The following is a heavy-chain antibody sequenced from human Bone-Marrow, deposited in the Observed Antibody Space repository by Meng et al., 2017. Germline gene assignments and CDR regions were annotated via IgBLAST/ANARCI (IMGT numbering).Heavy chain of an antibody. CDR1: GGSISSYY. CDR3: ASSGYSSSWYFRTGYYYYYGMDV. J-gene: IGHJ6*02. D-gene: IGHD6-13*01. Sequence: SETLSLTCTVSGGSISSYYWSWIRQPPGKGLEWIGYIYYSGSTNYNPSLKSRVTISVDTSKNQFSLKLSSVAAADTDVYYCASSGYSSSWYFRTGYYYYYGMDVWGQGTTVTVSS. V-gene: IGHV4-59*01. CDR2: IYYSGST.